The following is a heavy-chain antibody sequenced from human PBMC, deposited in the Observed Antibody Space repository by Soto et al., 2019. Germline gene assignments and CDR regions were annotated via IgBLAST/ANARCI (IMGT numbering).Heavy chain of an antibody. CDR2: IYYSGST. J-gene: IGHJ5*02. CDR3: ARELSDYAGHWFDP. V-gene: IGHV4-61*08. D-gene: IGHD4-17*01. CDR1: CCAINDRDFY. Sequence: PETLSPTSRYSCCAINDRDFYGSWIRQPTGTGLQWSGYIYYSGSTNYTPSIKSRVTISADTSKRQFSLRLKDVTSADTAVYYCARELSDYAGHWFDPWGQGTLGTVSS.